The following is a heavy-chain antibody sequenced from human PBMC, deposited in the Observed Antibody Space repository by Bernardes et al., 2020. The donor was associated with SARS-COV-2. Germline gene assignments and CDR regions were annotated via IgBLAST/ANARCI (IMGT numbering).Heavy chain of an antibody. CDR2: INHSGST. CDR1: GGSFSGYY. J-gene: IGHJ4*02. CDR3: ARGRSSITIILVVITWGVFYFDY. Sequence: SETLSLTCAVSGGSFSGYYWSWIRQPPGKGLEWIGEINHSGSTNYNPSLKSRVTISLDTSKNQFSLKLSPFTAADTAVYYCARGRSSITIILVVITWGVFYFDYWGQGTLVTVSS. D-gene: IGHD3-22*01. V-gene: IGHV4-34*01.